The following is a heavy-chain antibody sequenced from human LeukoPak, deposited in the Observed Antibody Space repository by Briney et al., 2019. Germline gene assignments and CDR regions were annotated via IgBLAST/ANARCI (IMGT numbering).Heavy chain of an antibody. CDR3: ARGAAAAPNWYFDL. CDR2: TSAYNGNT. J-gene: IGHJ2*01. V-gene: IGHV1-18*01. D-gene: IGHD6-13*01. CDR1: GYTFTSYG. Sequence: ASVKVSCKASGYTFTSYGISWVRQAPGQGLEWMGWTSAYNGNTNYAQKLQGRVTMTTDTSTSTAYMELRSLRSDDTAVYYCARGAAAAPNWYFDLWGRGTLVTVSS.